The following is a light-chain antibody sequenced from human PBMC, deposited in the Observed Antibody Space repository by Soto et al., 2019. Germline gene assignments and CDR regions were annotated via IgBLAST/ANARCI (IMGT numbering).Light chain of an antibody. CDR3: QQYNNWPLYT. CDR1: QSVSSN. Sequence: EVVMTQSPATLSVSPGERATLSCRASQSVSSNLAWYQQKPGQAPRLLIYGASTRATGIPARFSGRGSGTEFTLTISSLQSDDCAVYYCQQYNNWPLYTVGQGTKLEIK. J-gene: IGKJ2*01. CDR2: GAS. V-gene: IGKV3D-15*01.